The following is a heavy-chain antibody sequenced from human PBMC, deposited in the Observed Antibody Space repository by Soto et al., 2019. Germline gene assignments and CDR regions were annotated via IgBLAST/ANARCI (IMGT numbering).Heavy chain of an antibody. Sequence: QVQLVESGGGVVQPGRSLRLSCAASGFMFSNHGMHWVRQAPGKGLEWVAVIWSDGNNRYYADSVKGRITISRDNSKNTVYLQMNRLRAEDTAVYYCVRGDNWNDEASDYWGQVTLVTVSS. CDR3: VRGDNWNDEASDY. V-gene: IGHV3-33*01. CDR1: GFMFSNHG. D-gene: IGHD1-1*01. J-gene: IGHJ4*02. CDR2: IWSDGNNR.